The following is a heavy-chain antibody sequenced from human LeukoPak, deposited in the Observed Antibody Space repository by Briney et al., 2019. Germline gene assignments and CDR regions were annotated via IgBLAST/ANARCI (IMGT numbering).Heavy chain of an antibody. CDR2: INNSGST. J-gene: IGHJ4*02. Sequence: RPSETLSLTCGVYGGPFRGYHGRWVPQPPGKGVERIGEINNSGSTNYNPSLKSRVTISVDTSKNQFSMKLSSVTAANTAVYYCARGRMVRGVIITTPIDYWGQGTLVTVSS. V-gene: IGHV4-34*01. CDR1: GGPFRGYH. D-gene: IGHD3-10*01. CDR3: ARGRMVRGVIITTPIDY.